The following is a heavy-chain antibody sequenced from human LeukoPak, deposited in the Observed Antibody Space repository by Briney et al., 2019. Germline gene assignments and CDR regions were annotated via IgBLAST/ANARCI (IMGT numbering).Heavy chain of an antibody. V-gene: IGHV1-2*02. CDR3: ARAPPVDYGDYEFDY. CDR1: GYTFTGYY. CDR2: INPNSGGT. J-gene: IGHJ4*02. D-gene: IGHD4-17*01. Sequence: ASVKVSCKASGYTFTGYYMHWVRQAPGQGLEWMGWINPNSGGTNYAQKFQGRVTMTRDTSISTAYMELSRPRSDDTAVYYCARAPPVDYGDYEFDYWGQGTLVTVSS.